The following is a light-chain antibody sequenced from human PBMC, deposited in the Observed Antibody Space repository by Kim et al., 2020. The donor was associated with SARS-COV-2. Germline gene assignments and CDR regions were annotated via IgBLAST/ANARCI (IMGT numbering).Light chain of an antibody. CDR1: NIGSKR. V-gene: IGLV3-21*04. CDR3: QVWDSSSDHRV. CDR2: YDS. J-gene: IGLJ3*02. Sequence: PGKAAKITCGGNNIGSKRVYGYQQKPGQAPVLVIYYDSDRPSGIPERFSGSNSGNTATLTISRVEAGDEADYYCQVWDSSSDHRVFGGGTQLTVL.